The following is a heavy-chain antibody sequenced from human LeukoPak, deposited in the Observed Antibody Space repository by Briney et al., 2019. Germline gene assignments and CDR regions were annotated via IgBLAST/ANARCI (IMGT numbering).Heavy chain of an antibody. Sequence: AGGSLRLSCAASGFTFSSYWMSWVRQAPGKGLEYVSAISSNGGSTYYANSVKGRFTISRDNSKNTLYLQMGSLRAEDMAVYYCAGYGSGTAPLGYWGQGTLVTVSS. CDR1: GFTFSSYW. CDR2: ISSNGGST. CDR3: AGYGSGTAPLGY. D-gene: IGHD3-10*01. J-gene: IGHJ4*02. V-gene: IGHV3-64*01.